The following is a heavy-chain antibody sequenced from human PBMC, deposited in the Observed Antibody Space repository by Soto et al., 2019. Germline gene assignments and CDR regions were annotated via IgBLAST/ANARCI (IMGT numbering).Heavy chain of an antibody. D-gene: IGHD3-3*01. CDR2: INHSGST. J-gene: IGHJ3*02. V-gene: IGHV4-34*01. CDR3: ARVGQRETQGGIFGVVQDAFDI. Sequence: SETLSLTCAVYGGSFSGYYWSWIRQPPGKGLEWIGEINHSGSTNYNPSLKSRVTITVDTSKNQFSLKLSSVTAADTAVYYCARVGQRETQGGIFGVVQDAFDIWGQGTMVTVSS. CDR1: GGSFSGYY.